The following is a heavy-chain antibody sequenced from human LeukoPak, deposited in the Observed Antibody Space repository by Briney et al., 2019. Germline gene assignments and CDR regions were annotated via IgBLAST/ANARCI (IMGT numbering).Heavy chain of an antibody. CDR2: ISYDGSNK. J-gene: IGHJ4*02. CDR3: AGPRRSSSWYVLDY. CDR1: GFTFSSYG. Sequence: PGRSLRLSCAASGFTFSSYGMHWVRQAPGKGLEWVAVISYDGSNKYYADSVKGRFTISRDNSKNTLYLQMNSLRAEDTAVYYCAGPRRSSSWYVLDYWGQGTLVTVSS. V-gene: IGHV3-30*03. D-gene: IGHD6-13*01.